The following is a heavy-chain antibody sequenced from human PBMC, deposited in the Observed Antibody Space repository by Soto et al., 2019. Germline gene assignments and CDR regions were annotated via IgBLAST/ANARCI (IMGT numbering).Heavy chain of an antibody. Sequence: ASVKVSCKASGYTFTTYGISWVRQAPGQGLEWMGWISGYNGHTKYAQKFQGRVTMTTDTSTSTVYMDLRSLSSDDTAVYYCAREGEMPYYYYGLDVWGQGTTVTVSS. CDR1: GYTFTTYG. J-gene: IGHJ6*02. V-gene: IGHV1-18*01. CDR2: ISGYNGHT. D-gene: IGHD3-16*01. CDR3: AREGEMPYYYYGLDV.